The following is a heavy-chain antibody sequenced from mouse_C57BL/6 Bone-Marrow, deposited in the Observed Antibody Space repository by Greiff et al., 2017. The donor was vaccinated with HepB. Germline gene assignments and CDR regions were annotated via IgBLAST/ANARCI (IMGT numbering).Heavy chain of an antibody. D-gene: IGHD1-1*01. CDR3: VRHRIGYGSLGYFDV. CDR2: IRSKSNNYAT. Sequence: EVQGVESGGGLVQPKGSLKLSCAASGFSFNTYAMNWVRQAPGKGLEWVARIRSKSNNYATYYADSVKDRFTISRDDSESMLYLQMNNLKTEDTAMYYCVRHRIGYGSLGYFDVWGTGTTVTVSS. V-gene: IGHV10-1*01. CDR1: GFSFNTYA. J-gene: IGHJ1*03.